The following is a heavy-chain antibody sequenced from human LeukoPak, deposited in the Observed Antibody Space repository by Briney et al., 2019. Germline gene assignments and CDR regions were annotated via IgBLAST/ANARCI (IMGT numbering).Heavy chain of an antibody. Sequence: PGGSLRLSCAASGLTFSDYSMNWVRQAPGKGLEWVASVNTVSSYIYYADSMRGRFTISRDNAKNSLFLQMNSLRAEDTSLYDCARLRRNSDRSDFFYYYDHWGQGTLVTVSS. CDR3: ARLRRNSDRSDFFYYYDH. CDR1: GLTFSDYS. CDR2: VNTVSSYI. D-gene: IGHD3-22*01. J-gene: IGHJ4*02. V-gene: IGHV3-21*01.